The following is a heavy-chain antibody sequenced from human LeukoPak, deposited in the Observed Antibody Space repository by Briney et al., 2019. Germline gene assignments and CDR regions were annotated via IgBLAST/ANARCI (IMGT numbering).Heavy chain of an antibody. CDR3: ARWGLTTSWNADS. D-gene: IGHD1-1*01. J-gene: IGHJ4*02. CDR1: GGSISPFY. CDR2: IYYSGIRNT. Sequence: NPSETLSLTCTVSGGSISPFYWTWIRQPPGKGLEFIGYIYYSGIRNTKYNPSLQSRLTISLDTSKKQISLNLNSVTAADTAVYYCARWGLTTSWNADSWGQGTLVIVSS. V-gene: IGHV4-59*01.